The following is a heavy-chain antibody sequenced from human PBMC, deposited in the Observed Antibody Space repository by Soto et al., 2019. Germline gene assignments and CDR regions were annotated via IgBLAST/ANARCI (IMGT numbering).Heavy chain of an antibody. CDR2: IQSGGTT. CDR3: TRDDVHFNGDRYYGVPMDV. Sequence: EVQLVESGGDLVQPGGSLRLSCAASGFSVSSKYMSWVRQAPGKGLEWVSLIQSGGTTYYAGSLKGRFTISRDYSENTLFLQMNSLRVADTAVYYCTRDDVHFNGDRYYGVPMDVWDKGTPVTVSA. CDR1: GFSVSSKY. J-gene: IGHJ6*04. D-gene: IGHD2-8*01. V-gene: IGHV3-66*01.